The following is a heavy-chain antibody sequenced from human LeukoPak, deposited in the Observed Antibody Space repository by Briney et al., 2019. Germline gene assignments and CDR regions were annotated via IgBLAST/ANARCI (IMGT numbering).Heavy chain of an antibody. V-gene: IGHV1-2*06. Sequence: GASVKVSCKASGYTFTGYYMHWVRQAPGQGLEWMGRINPNSGGTNYAQKFQGRVTMTRDTSISTAYMELSRLRSDDTAVYYCARETFFRACYMDVWGKGTTVTVSS. CDR2: INPNSGGT. D-gene: IGHD2/OR15-2a*01. CDR1: GYTFTGYY. J-gene: IGHJ6*03. CDR3: ARETFFRACYMDV.